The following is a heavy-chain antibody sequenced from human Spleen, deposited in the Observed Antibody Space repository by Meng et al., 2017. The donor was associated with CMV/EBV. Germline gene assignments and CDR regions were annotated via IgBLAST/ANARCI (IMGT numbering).Heavy chain of an antibody. D-gene: IGHD2-15*01. CDR3: ARSPGWWTLDY. V-gene: IGHV4-59*12. CDR1: SGSISSYY. Sequence: GSLRLSCTVSSGSISSYYWSWIRQPPGRGLEWIGEVSHSGSAKYVPSLKSRVTISVDMTKNHFSLKLTSLTAADTGVYFCARSPGWWTLDYWGQGALVTVSS. J-gene: IGHJ4*02. CDR2: VSHSGSA.